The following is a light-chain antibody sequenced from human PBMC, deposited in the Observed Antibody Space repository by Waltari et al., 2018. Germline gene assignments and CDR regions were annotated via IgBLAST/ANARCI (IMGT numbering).Light chain of an antibody. V-gene: IGKV1-39*01. CDR2: AAS. J-gene: IGKJ1*01. CDR3: QQSYSTLTWT. CDR1: QSISSY. Sequence: DIQLTQSPSFLSASVRDRVTITCRASQSISSYLNWYQQKPGKAPKLLIYAASSLQSGVPSRFSGSGSGTDFTLTISSLQPEDFATYYCQQSYSTLTWTFGQGTKVEIK.